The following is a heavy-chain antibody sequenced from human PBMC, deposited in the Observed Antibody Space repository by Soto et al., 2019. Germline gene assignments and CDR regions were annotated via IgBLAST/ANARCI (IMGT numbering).Heavy chain of an antibody. CDR2: IYHTGGP. CDR3: ATLPPRIDLAVLPIPT. V-gene: IGHV4-4*02. J-gene: IGHJ5*02. CDR1: GGSISSTNW. Sequence: QVPLRESGPGPVKPSGTLSLSCTVSGGSISSTNWWTWVRQSPGKGLEGIGEIYHTGGPPYNPSPRGRVTMSVDQANNQFPLKLRYVTAADTAMYYCATLPPRIDLAVLPIPTWGQGTLVTVSA. D-gene: IGHD2-2*02.